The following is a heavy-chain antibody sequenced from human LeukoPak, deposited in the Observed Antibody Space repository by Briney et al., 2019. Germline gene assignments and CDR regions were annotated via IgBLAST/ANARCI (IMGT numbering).Heavy chain of an antibody. J-gene: IGHJ4*02. Sequence: GGSLRLSCAASGFTFSSYSMNWVRQAPGKGLEWVSSISSSSSYIYYADSLKGRFTISRDNAKNSVYLQMNSLRAEDTAVYYCARERMITFMPAYSDYWGQGTLVTVSS. CDR1: GFTFSSYS. V-gene: IGHV3-21*01. CDR3: ARERMITFMPAYSDY. CDR2: ISSSSSYI. D-gene: IGHD3-16*01.